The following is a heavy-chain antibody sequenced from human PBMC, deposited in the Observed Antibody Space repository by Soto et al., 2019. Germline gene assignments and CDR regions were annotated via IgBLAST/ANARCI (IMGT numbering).Heavy chain of an antibody. CDR3: ASRLRGLYWPLEI. CDR1: GGSLNYYY. CDR2: IYDTGST. Sequence: QVQLQESGPGLVKPSETLSLTCTVSGGSLNYYYWSWFRQPPGKGLEWIGYIYDTGSTNYDPSLQGQDTNSLDTSKNQFSLKLNPAPAADTAVCFCASRLRGLYWPLEIWGRGTMVTVSS. V-gene: IGHV4-4*09. D-gene: IGHD4-17*01. J-gene: IGHJ2*01.